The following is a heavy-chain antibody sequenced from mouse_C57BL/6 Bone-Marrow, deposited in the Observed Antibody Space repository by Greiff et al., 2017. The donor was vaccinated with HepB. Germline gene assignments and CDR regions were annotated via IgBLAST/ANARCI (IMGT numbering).Heavy chain of an antibody. CDR3: ARAGEYVSFDY. J-gene: IGHJ2*01. V-gene: IGHV1-85*01. D-gene: IGHD5-1*01. CDR2: IYPRDGSN. CDR1: GYTFTSYD. Sequence: QVQLQQSGPELVKPGASVKLSCKASGYTFTSYDITWVKQRPGQGLEWIGWIYPRDGSNKYNEKFKGKATLTVDTSSSTAYMGLHSLTSEDSAVYVCARAGEYVSFDYWGQGTTLTVSS.